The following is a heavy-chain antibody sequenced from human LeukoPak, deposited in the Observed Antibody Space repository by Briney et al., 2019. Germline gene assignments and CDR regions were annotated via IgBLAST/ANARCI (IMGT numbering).Heavy chain of an antibody. V-gene: IGHV3-30-3*01. D-gene: IGHD3-9*01. CDR2: ISADGTGK. CDR3: ARLVTRDLTGYLRTDYFDY. CDR1: GFTFSNNA. Sequence: GGSLRLSCAASGFTFSNNAMYWVRQAPGKGLERAAVISADGTGKDYADSVKGRFTISRDNSMNTLYLQMSSLRAEDTAVYYCARLVTRDLTGYLRTDYFDYWGQGTLVTVSS. J-gene: IGHJ4*02.